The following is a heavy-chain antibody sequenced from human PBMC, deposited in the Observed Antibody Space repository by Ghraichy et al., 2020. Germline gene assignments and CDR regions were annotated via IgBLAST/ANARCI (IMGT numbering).Heavy chain of an antibody. J-gene: IGHJ4*02. CDR3: ARGVLGSTSCYNDY. CDR1: GFTFSSYI. Sequence: GESLNISCAASGFTFSSYIMNWVRQAPGKGLEWVSYISSSSSTIKYADSVKGRFTISRDNAKNSLYLQMNSLRDEDTAVYYCARGVLGSTSCYNDYWGQGTLVTVSS. V-gene: IGHV3-48*02. CDR2: ISSSSSTI. D-gene: IGHD2-2*02.